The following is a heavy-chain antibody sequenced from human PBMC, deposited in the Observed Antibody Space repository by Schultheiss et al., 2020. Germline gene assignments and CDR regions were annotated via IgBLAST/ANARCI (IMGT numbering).Heavy chain of an antibody. Sequence: GGSLRLSCAASGFTFSSYGMHWVRQAPGKGLEWVSSISSSSSYIYYADSVKGRFTISRDNAKNSLYLQMNSLRAEDTAVYYCARGTASSDVSGYYPLDYWGQGTLVTGYS. D-gene: IGHD3-22*01. CDR2: ISSSSSYI. V-gene: IGHV3-21*04. J-gene: IGHJ4*02. CDR1: GFTFSSYG. CDR3: ARGTASSDVSGYYPLDY.